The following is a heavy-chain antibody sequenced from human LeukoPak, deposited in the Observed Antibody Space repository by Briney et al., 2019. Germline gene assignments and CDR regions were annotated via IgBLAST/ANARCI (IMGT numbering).Heavy chain of an antibody. Sequence: PGGSLRLSCAASGFPFGSHVLSWVRQAPGKGLEWIAYINHNGEAIYYPDFVKGRFIISRDNAKNSLFLQMNDLRDEDTAVYYCARDYDWAFDFWGQGTRVTVSS. CDR1: GFPFGSHV. V-gene: IGHV3-48*02. D-gene: IGHD3-9*01. J-gene: IGHJ4*02. CDR3: ARDYDWAFDF. CDR2: INHNGEAI.